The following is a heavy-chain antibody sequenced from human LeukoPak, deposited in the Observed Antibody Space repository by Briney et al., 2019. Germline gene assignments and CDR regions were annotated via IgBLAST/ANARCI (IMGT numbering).Heavy chain of an antibody. J-gene: IGHJ2*01. CDR3: AKLGGSRYLEFLSLGDWYFDL. D-gene: IGHD3-3*01. CDR1: GFTFSSYG. V-gene: IGHV3-30*18. CDR2: ISYDGSNK. Sequence: GGSLRLSCAASGFTFSSYGMHWVRQAPGKGLEWVAVISYDGSNKYYADSVKGRFIISRDKSKDTLFLQMSSLRAEDTAVYYCAKLGGSRYLEFLSLGDWYFDLWGRGTLVTVSS.